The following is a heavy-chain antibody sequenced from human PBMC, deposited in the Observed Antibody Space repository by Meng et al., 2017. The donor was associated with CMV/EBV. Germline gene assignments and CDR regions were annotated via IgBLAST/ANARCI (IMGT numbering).Heavy chain of an antibody. Sequence: SLKISCAASGFTFDDYAMRWVRQAPGKGLEWVSGISWNSGSIGYADSGKGRFTISRDNAKNSLYLQMNSLRAEDTALYYCAKDKRQLVPYYYYGMDVWGQGTTVTVSS. CDR2: ISWNSGSI. CDR1: GFTFDDYA. J-gene: IGHJ6*02. V-gene: IGHV3-9*01. D-gene: IGHD6-6*01. CDR3: AKDKRQLVPYYYYGMDV.